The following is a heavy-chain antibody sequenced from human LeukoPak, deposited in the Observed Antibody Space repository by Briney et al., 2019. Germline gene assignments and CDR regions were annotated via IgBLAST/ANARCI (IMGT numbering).Heavy chain of an antibody. CDR2: ISGSGGST. J-gene: IGHJ5*02. V-gene: IGHV3-23*01. D-gene: IGHD3-3*01. CDR1: GFTFSSYA. Sequence: GGSLRLSCAASGFTFSSYAMSWVRQAPGKGLEWVSAISGSGGSTYYADSVKGRFTISRDNSKNTLYLQMNSLRAEDTAVYYCARDGHDYDFWSPMYPWGQGTLVTVSS. CDR3: ARDGHDYDFWSPMYP.